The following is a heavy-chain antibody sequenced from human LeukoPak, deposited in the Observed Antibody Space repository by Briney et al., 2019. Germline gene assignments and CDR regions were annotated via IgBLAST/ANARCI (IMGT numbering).Heavy chain of an antibody. CDR3: ARSLDYHAGRHFDY. CDR2: IYYSGST. CDR1: GGSISSSSYY. V-gene: IGHV4-39*07. D-gene: IGHD3-16*01. Sequence: SETLSLTCTVSGGSISSSSYYWGWIRQPPGKGLEWIGSIYYSGSTYYNPSLKSRVTISVDTSKNQFSLKLSSVTAEDTAVYYCARSLDYHAGRHFDYWGQGTLVTVSS. J-gene: IGHJ4*02.